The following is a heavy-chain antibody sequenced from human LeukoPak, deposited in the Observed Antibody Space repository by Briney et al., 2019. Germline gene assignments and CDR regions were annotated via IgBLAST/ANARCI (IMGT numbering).Heavy chain of an antibody. CDR3: VKDQSRGYSGGVFDV. CDR2: ITGDGEDT. J-gene: IGHJ3*01. D-gene: IGHD3-22*01. Sequence: GGSLRLSCAASEFTFTNYAMTWVRQAPGKGLEWVSGITGDGEDTYYADSVKGRFTISRDNPKKTLHLQMSNLRAEDTAVYYCVKDQSRGYSGGVFDVWGQGTMVTVSS. CDR1: EFTFTNYA. V-gene: IGHV3-23*01.